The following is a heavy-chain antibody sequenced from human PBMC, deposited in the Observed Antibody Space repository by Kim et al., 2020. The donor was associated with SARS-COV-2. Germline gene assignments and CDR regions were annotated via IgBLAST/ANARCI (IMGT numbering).Heavy chain of an antibody. CDR2: ISSSSSYI. V-gene: IGHV3-21*01. J-gene: IGHJ5*02. CDR1: GFTFSSYS. D-gene: IGHD3-22*01. Sequence: GGSLRLSCAASGFTFSSYSMNWVRQAPGKGLEWVSSISSSSSYIYYADSVKGRFTISRDNAKNSLYLQMNSLRAEDTAVYYCARLTLNLDSLPYNWFDPWGQGTLVTVSS. CDR3: ARLTLNLDSLPYNWFDP.